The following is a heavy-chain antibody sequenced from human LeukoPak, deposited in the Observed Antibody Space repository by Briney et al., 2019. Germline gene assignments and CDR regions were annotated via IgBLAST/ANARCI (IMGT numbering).Heavy chain of an antibody. Sequence: PSETLSLTCAVYGGSFSGYYWSWIRQSPGKGLEWIGEINHSGSTNYNPSLKSRVTISVDTSKNQFSLKLSSVTAADTAVYYCAREDDIYYYMDVWGRGTTVTISS. J-gene: IGHJ6*03. CDR3: AREDDIYYYMDV. D-gene: IGHD1-1*01. CDR1: GGSFSGYY. CDR2: INHSGST. V-gene: IGHV4-34*01.